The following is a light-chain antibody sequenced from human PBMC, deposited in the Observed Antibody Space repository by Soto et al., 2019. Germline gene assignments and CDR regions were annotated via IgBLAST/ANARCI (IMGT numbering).Light chain of an antibody. J-gene: IGKJ2*01. Sequence: DIVMTQSPDSLAVSLGERVTINCKSSQSVLHSSNNKNYLAWYQQKPGQPPKLVIYWASTRDSGVPDRFSGSGSGTDFTLTISSLQAEDVAVYYCQHYYSIPYTFGQGTKLEIK. V-gene: IGKV4-1*01. CDR2: WAS. CDR3: QHYYSIPYT. CDR1: QSVLHSSNNKNY.